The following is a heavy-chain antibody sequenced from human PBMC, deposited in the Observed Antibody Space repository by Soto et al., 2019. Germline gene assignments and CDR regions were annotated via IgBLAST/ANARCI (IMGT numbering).Heavy chain of an antibody. J-gene: IGHJ4*02. Sequence: GGSLRLSCAASGFTFSSYAMHWVRQAPGKGLEWVAVISYDGSNKYYADSVKGRFTISRDNSKNTLYLQMNSLRAEDTAVYYCARARGYSSSFPPDYWGQGTLVTVSS. D-gene: IGHD6-6*01. CDR1: GFTFSSYA. CDR3: ARARGYSSSFPPDY. CDR2: ISYDGSNK. V-gene: IGHV3-30-3*01.